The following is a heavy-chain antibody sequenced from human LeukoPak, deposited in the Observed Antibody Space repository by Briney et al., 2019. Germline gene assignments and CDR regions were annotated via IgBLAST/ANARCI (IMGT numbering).Heavy chain of an antibody. CDR3: ARHRGGGYVLYYFDY. CDR2: IYHSGST. J-gene: IGHJ4*02. Sequence: SETLSLTCAVSGYSISSGYYWGWIRQPPGKGLEWIGSIYHSGSTYYNPSLKSRVTISVDTSKNQFSLKLSSVTAADTAVYYCARHRGGGYVLYYFDYWGQGTLVTVSS. D-gene: IGHD5-12*01. CDR1: GYSISSGYY. V-gene: IGHV4-38-2*01.